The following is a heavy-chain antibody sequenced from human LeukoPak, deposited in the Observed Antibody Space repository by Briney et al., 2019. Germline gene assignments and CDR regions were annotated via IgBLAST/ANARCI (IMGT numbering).Heavy chain of an antibody. CDR2: IRSSSSTI. CDR3: ARDLTVATPRDY. J-gene: IGHJ4*02. Sequence: PGGSLRLSCAASGFTFSSYSMNWVRQAPGKGLEWVSYIRSSSSTIYYADSVKGRFTISRDNAKNSLYLQMNSLRAEDTAVYYCARDLTVATPRDYWGQGTLVTVSS. D-gene: IGHD5-12*01. CDR1: GFTFSSYS. V-gene: IGHV3-48*01.